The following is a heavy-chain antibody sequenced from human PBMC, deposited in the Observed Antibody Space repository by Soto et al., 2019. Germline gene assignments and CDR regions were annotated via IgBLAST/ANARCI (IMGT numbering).Heavy chain of an antibody. J-gene: IGHJ4*02. CDR2: IIPILGIA. CDR1: GGTFSSYT. D-gene: IGHD2-2*02. V-gene: IGHV1-69*02. CDR3: AMEYCSSTSCYRDY. Sequence: QVQLVQSGAEVKKPGSSVKVSCKATGGTFSSYTISWVRRAPGQGLEWMGRIIPILGIANYAQKCQGRVTITADKSTSTAYMELSSLRSEDTAVYYCAMEYCSSTSCYRDYLGQGTLVTVSS.